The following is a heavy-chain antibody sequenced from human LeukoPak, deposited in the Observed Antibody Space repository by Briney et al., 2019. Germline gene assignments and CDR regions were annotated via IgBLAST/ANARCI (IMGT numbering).Heavy chain of an antibody. J-gene: IGHJ3*02. V-gene: IGHV4-59*12. CDR2: IYYSGST. CDR1: GGSISSYY. CDR3: ARDKLSSWYAFDI. D-gene: IGHD6-13*01. Sequence: SETLSLTCTVSGGSISSYYWSWIRQPPGKGLEWIGYIYYSGSTNYNPSLKSRVTISVDTSKNQFSLKLSSVTAADTAVYYRARDKLSSWYAFDIWGQGTMVTVSS.